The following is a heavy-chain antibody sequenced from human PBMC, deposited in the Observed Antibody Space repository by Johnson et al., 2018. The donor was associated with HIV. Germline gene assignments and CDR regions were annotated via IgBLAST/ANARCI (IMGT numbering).Heavy chain of an antibody. CDR3: ARPTVYSSSWYNAFDI. D-gene: IGHD6-13*01. CDR1: AFTSSSYS. V-gene: IGHV3-30-3*01. CDR2: ISYGGNNK. Sequence: QMLLVESGGGVVKPGRSLRLSCAASAFTSSSYSMHWVRQAPGKGLEWVAVISYGGNNKYYADSVKGRFTISRDNSKNTLYLQMNSLRAEDTAVYYCARPTVYSSSWYNAFDIWGQGTMVTVSS. J-gene: IGHJ3*02.